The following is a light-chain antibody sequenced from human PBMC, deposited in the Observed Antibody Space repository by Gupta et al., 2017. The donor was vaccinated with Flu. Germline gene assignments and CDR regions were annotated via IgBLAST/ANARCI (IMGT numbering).Light chain of an antibody. J-gene: IGKJ4*02. CDR2: GVS. CDR3: QQHGGSPPPT. V-gene: IGKV3-20*01. CDR1: QNIDNNY. Sequence: EIVLTQSPGTLSLSPGESATLSCRASQNIDNNYLAWYQHSPGQAPRLLIYGVSNRATGIPDKFSDGGSGTDFTLTISRLEPEDFAVYYCQQHGGSPPPTFGGGTRVEIK.